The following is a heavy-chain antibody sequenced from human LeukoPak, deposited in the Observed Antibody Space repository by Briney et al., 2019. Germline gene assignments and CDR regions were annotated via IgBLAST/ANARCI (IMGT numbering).Heavy chain of an antibody. CDR3: AREGVYYYDSSGYYYYFDY. Sequence: PSQTLSLTCTVSGGSIISGSYYWSWIRQPAGKGPEWIGRIYTSGSTNYNPSLKSRVTISVDTSKNQFSLKLSSVTAADTAVYYCAREGVYYYDSSGYYYYFDYWGQGTLVTVSS. J-gene: IGHJ4*02. D-gene: IGHD3-22*01. CDR1: GGSIISGSYY. V-gene: IGHV4-61*02. CDR2: IYTSGST.